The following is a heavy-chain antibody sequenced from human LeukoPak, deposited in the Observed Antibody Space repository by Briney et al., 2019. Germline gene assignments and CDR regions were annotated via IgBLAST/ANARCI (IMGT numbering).Heavy chain of an antibody. V-gene: IGHV3-33*01. CDR2: IWYDGSNK. J-gene: IGHJ4*02. CDR1: GFTFSSYG. D-gene: IGHD2-15*01. Sequence: GGSLRLSCAASGFTFSSYGMHWVRQAPGKGLGWVAVIWYDGSNKYYADSVKGRFTISRDNSKNTLYLQMNSLRAEDTAVYYCASSGYCSGGSCHDYFDYWGQGTLVTVSS. CDR3: ASSGYCSGGSCHDYFDY.